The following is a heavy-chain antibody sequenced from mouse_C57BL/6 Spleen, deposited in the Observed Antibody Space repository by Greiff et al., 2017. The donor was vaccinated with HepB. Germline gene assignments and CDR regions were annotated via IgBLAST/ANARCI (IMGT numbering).Heavy chain of an antibody. D-gene: IGHD1-1*01. CDR1: GFTFSSYT. CDR2: ISGGGGNT. CDR3: ASLLRYYFDY. Sequence: VESGGGLVKPGGSLKLSCAASGFTFSSYTMSWVRQTPEKRLEWVATISGGGGNTYYPDSVKGRFTISRDNAKNTLYLQMSSLRSEDTALYYCASLLRYYFDYWGQGTTLTVSS. J-gene: IGHJ2*01. V-gene: IGHV5-9*01.